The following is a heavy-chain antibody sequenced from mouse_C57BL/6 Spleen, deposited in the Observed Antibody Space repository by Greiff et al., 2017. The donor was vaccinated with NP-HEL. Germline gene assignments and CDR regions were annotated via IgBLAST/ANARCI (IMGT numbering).Heavy chain of an antibody. Sequence: VQRVESGPGLVQPSQSLSITCTVSGFSLTSYGVHWVRQSPGKGLEWLGVIWSGGSTDYNAAFISRLSISKDNSKSQVFFKMNSLQADDTAIYYCARRGDYGSSYAFDYWGQGTTLTVSS. V-gene: IGHV2-2*01. CDR1: GFSLTSYG. D-gene: IGHD1-1*01. CDR2: IWSGGST. J-gene: IGHJ2*01. CDR3: ARRGDYGSSYAFDY.